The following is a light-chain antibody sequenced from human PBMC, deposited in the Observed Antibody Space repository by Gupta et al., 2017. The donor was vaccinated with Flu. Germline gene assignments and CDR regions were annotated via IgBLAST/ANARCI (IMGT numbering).Light chain of an antibody. J-gene: IGKJ2*03. CDR2: KAS. CDR3: QQYNSYSPYS. V-gene: IGKV1-5*03. Sequence: DIQMAEPAAPLSASVVDRVTITCRPSQSISSWLAWYQQKPGKAPKFLIYKASSLESGVPSRFSGSGSGTEFTLTISSLQPDDFATYYCQQYNSYSPYSFGQGTKLEIK. CDR1: QSISSW.